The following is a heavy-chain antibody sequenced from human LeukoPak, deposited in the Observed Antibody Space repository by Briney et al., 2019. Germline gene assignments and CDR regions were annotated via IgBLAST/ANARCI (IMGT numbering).Heavy chain of an antibody. V-gene: IGHV1-69*06. CDR3: ARAPPSPVYCSSTSCCGSYYYYYYMDV. CDR1: GGTFSSYA. CDR2: IIPIFGTA. Sequence: SVKVSCKASGGTFSSYAISWVRQAPGQGLEWMGGIIPIFGTANYAQKFQGRVTITADKSTSTAYMELSSLRSEDTAVYYCARAPPSPVYCSSTSCCGSYYYYYYMDVWGKGTTVTVSS. D-gene: IGHD2-2*01. J-gene: IGHJ6*03.